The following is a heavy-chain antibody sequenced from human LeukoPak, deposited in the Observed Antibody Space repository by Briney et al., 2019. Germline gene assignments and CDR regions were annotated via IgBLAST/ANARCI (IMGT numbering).Heavy chain of an antibody. J-gene: IGHJ5*02. CDR3: ARRRVGIAAAGTPLNWFDP. D-gene: IGHD6-13*01. Sequence: ASVKVSCKASGYTFTGYYMHWVRQAPGQGLESMGWINPNSGGTNYAQKFQGRVTMTRDTSISTAYMELSRLRSDDTAVYYCARRRVGIAAAGTPLNWFDPWGQGTLVTVSS. CDR2: INPNSGGT. V-gene: IGHV1-2*02. CDR1: GYTFTGYY.